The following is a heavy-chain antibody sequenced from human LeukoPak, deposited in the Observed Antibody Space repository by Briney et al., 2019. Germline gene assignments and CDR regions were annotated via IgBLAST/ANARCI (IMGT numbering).Heavy chain of an antibody. CDR2: IHHSGSI. CDR3: ARGGDRSFDY. Sequence: SGTLSLTCAVSGVSISSNLWWTWVRQPPGKGLEWIAEIHHSGSINYNPSLKSRVTISVDKAKNQFSLNLNSVTAADTAVYYCARGGDRSFDYWGQGTLVTVSS. V-gene: IGHV4-4*02. J-gene: IGHJ4*02. D-gene: IGHD3-10*01. CDR1: GVSISSNLW.